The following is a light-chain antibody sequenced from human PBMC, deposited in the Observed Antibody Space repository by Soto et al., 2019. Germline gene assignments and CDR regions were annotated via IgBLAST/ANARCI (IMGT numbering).Light chain of an antibody. J-gene: IGKJ2*01. CDR3: QQYTNWPYT. Sequence: EIVMTQSPATLSVSPGERASLSCRASQSVGSNLAWYQQTAGQAPRLLIYGASTRATGIPARFSGSGSVTEFTLTISSRQSEDFAVYSCQQYTNWPYTFGQGTKLEIK. CDR1: QSVGSN. CDR2: GAS. V-gene: IGKV3-15*01.